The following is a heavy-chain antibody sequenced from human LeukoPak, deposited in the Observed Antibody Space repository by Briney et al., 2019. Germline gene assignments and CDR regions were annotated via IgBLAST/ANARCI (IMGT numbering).Heavy chain of an antibody. J-gene: IGHJ4*02. V-gene: IGHV3-23*01. CDR1: GFTFSSYA. CDR3: AKALPHSSSWYWAGDHHHYFDY. Sequence: GGSLRLSCAASGFTFSSYAMSWVRQAPGKGLEWVSAISGSGGSTYYADSVKGRFTISRDNSKNTLYLQMNSLRAEDTAVYYCAKALPHSSSWYWAGDHHHYFDYWGQGTLVTVSS. CDR2: ISGSGGST. D-gene: IGHD6-13*01.